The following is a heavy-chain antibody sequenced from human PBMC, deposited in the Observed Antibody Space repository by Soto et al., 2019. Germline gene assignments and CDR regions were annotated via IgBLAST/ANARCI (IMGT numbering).Heavy chain of an antibody. Sequence: SGPTLVNPTQTLTLTCTFSGFSLSTSGMCVSWIRQPPGKALEWLALIDWDDDKYYSTSLKTRLTISKDTSKNQVVLTMTNMDPVDTDTYYCARISSSSDYYYYYGMDVWGQGTTVTVSS. CDR1: GFSLSTSGMC. J-gene: IGHJ6*02. CDR2: IDWDDDK. V-gene: IGHV2-70*01. D-gene: IGHD6-6*01. CDR3: ARISSSSDYYYYYGMDV.